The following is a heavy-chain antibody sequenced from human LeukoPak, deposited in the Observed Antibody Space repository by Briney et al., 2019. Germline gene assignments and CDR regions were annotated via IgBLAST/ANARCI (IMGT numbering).Heavy chain of an antibody. CDR1: GGSISTSSYY. CDR3: ARGGAMAKWSYYYYMDV. D-gene: IGHD5-18*01. Sequence: PSETLSLTCTVSGGSISTSSYYWGWVRQPPGKGLEWIGNIFYSGSTYYSPSLKSRVTISLDTSRNQFSLKLSSVTAADTAVYYCARGGAMAKWSYYYYMDVWGKGTTVTVSS. CDR2: IFYSGST. V-gene: IGHV4-39*07. J-gene: IGHJ6*03.